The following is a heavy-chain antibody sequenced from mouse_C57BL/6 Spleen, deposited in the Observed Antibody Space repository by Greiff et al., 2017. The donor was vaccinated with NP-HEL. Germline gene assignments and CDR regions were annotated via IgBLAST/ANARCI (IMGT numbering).Heavy chain of an antibody. CDR1: GFTFTDYY. D-gene: IGHD2-1*01. V-gene: IGHV7-3*01. CDR2: IRNKANGYTT. Sequence: EVKLMESGGGLVQPGGSLSLSCAASGFTFTDYYMSWVRQPPGKALEWLGFIRNKANGYTTEYSASVKGRFTISRDNSQSILYLQMNALRAEDSATYYCARFQIYYGNYSYAMDYWGQGTSVTVSS. CDR3: ARFQIYYGNYSYAMDY. J-gene: IGHJ4*01.